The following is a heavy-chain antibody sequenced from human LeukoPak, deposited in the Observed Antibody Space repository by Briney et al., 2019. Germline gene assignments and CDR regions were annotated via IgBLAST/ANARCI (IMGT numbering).Heavy chain of an antibody. CDR3: ARGRPGAFDI. Sequence: GGSLRPSCAASGFNFNIYHMNWVRQAPGKGLEWLSSISSRSDTIYYADSVRGRFTLSRDNAENSLYLQMNSLRVEDTAVYYCARGRPGAFDIWGQGTMVTVSS. CDR1: GFNFNIYH. J-gene: IGHJ3*02. CDR2: ISSRSDTI. V-gene: IGHV3-48*01.